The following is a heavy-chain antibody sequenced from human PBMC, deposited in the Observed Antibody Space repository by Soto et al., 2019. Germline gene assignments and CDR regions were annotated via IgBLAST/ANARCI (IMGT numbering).Heavy chain of an antibody. CDR1: GDSISAYP. D-gene: IGHD6-19*01. CDR3: AKGGRQWLVTSDFNY. CDR2: IHYNGNT. V-gene: IGHV4-59*01. Sequence: PSETLSLTCTASGDSISAYPWSWVRQPPGKGLEWIGNIHYNGNTKYNPPLKSRFTISRDSSKNTVSLEMTSLRAEDTAVYYCAKGGRQWLVTSDFNYWGQGALVTVSS. J-gene: IGHJ4*02.